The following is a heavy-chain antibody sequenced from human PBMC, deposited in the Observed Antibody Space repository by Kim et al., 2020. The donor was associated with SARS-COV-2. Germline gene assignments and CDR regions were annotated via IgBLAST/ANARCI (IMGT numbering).Heavy chain of an antibody. CDR3: AKESRIAVAGFDY. D-gene: IGHD6-19*01. CDR1: GFTFSSYG. CDR2: ISYDGSNK. J-gene: IGHJ4*02. V-gene: IGHV3-30*18. Sequence: GGSLRLSCAASGFTFSSYGMNWVRQAQGKGLEWVAVISYDGSNKYYADSVKGRFTISRDNSKNTLYLQMNSLRAEDTAVYYCAKESRIAVAGFDYWGQGTLVTVSS.